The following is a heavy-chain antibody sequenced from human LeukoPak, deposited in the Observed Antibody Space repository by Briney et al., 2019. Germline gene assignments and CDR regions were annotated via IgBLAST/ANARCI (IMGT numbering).Heavy chain of an antibody. CDR3: AKDMYSGSGWTFDY. V-gene: IGHV3-9*01. CDR2: ISWNSGSI. D-gene: IGHD6-19*01. CDR1: GSTFDDYA. J-gene: IGHJ4*02. Sequence: SLRLSCAASGSTFDDYAMHWVRQAPGKGLEWVSGISWNSGSIGYADSVKGRFTISRDNAKNSLYLQMNSLRAEDTALYYCAKDMYSGSGWTFDYWGQGTLVTVSS.